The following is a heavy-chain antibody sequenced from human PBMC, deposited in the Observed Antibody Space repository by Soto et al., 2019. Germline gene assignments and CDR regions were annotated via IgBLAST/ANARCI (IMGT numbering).Heavy chain of an antibody. Sequence: GGSLSLSCAASGFTFSDYYMSWIRQAPGKGLEWVSYISSSSSYTNYADSVKGRFTISRDNAKNSLYLQMNSLRAEDTAVYYCARDRMVVAGVSRDFDYWGQGTLVTVSS. CDR3: ARDRMVVAGVSRDFDY. V-gene: IGHV3-11*05. J-gene: IGHJ4*02. CDR1: GFTFSDYY. CDR2: ISSSSSYT. D-gene: IGHD6-19*01.